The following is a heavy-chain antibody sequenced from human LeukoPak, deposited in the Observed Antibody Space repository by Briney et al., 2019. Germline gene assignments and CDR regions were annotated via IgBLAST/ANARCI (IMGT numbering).Heavy chain of an antibody. V-gene: IGHV1-46*01. CDR3: ARYNPYCSGGSCYNSAYFQH. D-gene: IGHD2-15*01. Sequence: ASVKVSCKASGYTFTSYYMHWVRQAPGQGLEWMVIINPSGCSKSYAQKFQGRVTMTRDTSTSTVYMELSSLRSEDTAVYYCARYNPYCSGGSCYNSAYFQHWGQGTLVTVSS. J-gene: IGHJ1*01. CDR1: GYTFTSYY. CDR2: INPSGCSK.